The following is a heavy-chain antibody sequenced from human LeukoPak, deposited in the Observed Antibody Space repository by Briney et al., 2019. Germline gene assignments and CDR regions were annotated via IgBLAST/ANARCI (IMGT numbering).Heavy chain of an antibody. Sequence: ASVKVSCKASGYTFTSYSISWVRQAPGQGLEWMGWISAYNGNTIYAQKVKGRVTMTTDTSTSTAYLELRSLKSDDTTVYYCARASYCSGGSCYSDYWGQGTLVTVSS. D-gene: IGHD2-15*01. CDR1: GYTFTSYS. CDR3: ARASYCSGGSCYSDY. J-gene: IGHJ4*02. CDR2: ISAYNGNT. V-gene: IGHV1-18*01.